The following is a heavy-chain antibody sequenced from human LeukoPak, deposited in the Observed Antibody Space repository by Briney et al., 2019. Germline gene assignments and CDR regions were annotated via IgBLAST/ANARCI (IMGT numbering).Heavy chain of an antibody. CDR3: ARDYADYVGYFFFDY. Sequence: PGGSLRLSCAASEFTFSAHAMNWVRQAPGKGLEWVSGISGSGGGTFHADSAKGPFTISRDNSQNTLYLQMNSLRAEDTAVYYCARDYADYVGYFFFDYWGQGTLVTVSS. CDR1: EFTFSAHA. CDR2: ISGSGGGT. V-gene: IGHV3-23*01. D-gene: IGHD4-17*01. J-gene: IGHJ4*02.